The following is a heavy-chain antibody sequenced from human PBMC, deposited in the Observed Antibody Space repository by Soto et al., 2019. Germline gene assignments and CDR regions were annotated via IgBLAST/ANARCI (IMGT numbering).Heavy chain of an antibody. V-gene: IGHV5-51*01. J-gene: IGHJ3*02. Sequence: GESLKISCKGSGYSFTSYWIGWVRQMPGKGLEWMGIIYPGDSDTRYSPSFQGQVTISADKSISTAYLQWSSLKASDTAMYYWARRALGYCSGGSCYATYGAFDIWGQGTMVTVSS. D-gene: IGHD2-15*01. CDR1: GYSFTSYW. CDR2: IYPGDSDT. CDR3: ARRALGYCSGGSCYATYGAFDI.